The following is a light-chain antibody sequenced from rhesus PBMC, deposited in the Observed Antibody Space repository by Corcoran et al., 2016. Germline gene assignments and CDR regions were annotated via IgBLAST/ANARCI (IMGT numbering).Light chain of an antibody. CDR1: QSISSW. V-gene: IGKV1-22*01. J-gene: IGKJ4*01. Sequence: IQLTQSPSSLPASVGDTVTITCRASQSISSWLAWYQQKPGKAPKLLISNASILQSGVPSRFSGNGSCTDFTLTIGSLQSEYFATCYCQQYSSRPLSFGGGTKVEIK. CDR2: NAS. CDR3: QQYSSRPLS.